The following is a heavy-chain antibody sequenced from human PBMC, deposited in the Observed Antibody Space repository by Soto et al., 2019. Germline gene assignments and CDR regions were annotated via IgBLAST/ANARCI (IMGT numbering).Heavy chain of an antibody. CDR1: GFIFNTYG. CDR2: ISYDGSNK. V-gene: IGHV3-30*18. D-gene: IGHD2-2*01. CDR3: AKGQHCSTTSCYFYFYGMDV. J-gene: IGHJ6*02. Sequence: QVQLVESGGGVVQPGRSLRLSFAASGFIFNTYGMHWVRQAPGKGLEWVAVISYDGSNKYYAGSVKGRLTISRDNSRKTLYLQMNSLRAEDTAVYYCAKGQHCSTTSCYFYFYGMDVWGQGTKVAVSS.